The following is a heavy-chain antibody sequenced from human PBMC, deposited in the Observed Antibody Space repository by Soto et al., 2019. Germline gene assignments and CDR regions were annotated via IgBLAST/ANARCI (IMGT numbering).Heavy chain of an antibody. V-gene: IGHV5-51*01. CDR3: AVTLQSGHYYYGMDV. J-gene: IGHJ6*02. CDR2: LYPGDSDT. CDR1: GYSLTSYC. D-gene: IGHD4-4*01. Sequence: PGESPKISCKGSGYSLTSYCIGRVRQIPGKGLEWMGILYPGDSDTRESPSFEGQVAVWADKSSSAAYLQWSSLKASDIAIYYCAVTLQSGHYYYGMDVWGQGTTVAVSS.